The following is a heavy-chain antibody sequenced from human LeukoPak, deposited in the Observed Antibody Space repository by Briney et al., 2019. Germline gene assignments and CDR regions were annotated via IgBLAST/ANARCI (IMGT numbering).Heavy chain of an antibody. Sequence: GRSLRLSCAASGFTFSSYAMHWVRQAPGKGLEWVAVISYDGSNKYYADSVKGRFTISRDNSKNTLYLQRNSLRAEDTAVYYCAKDGPSSGWRPYYFDYWGQGTLVTVSS. CDR1: GFTFSSYA. J-gene: IGHJ4*02. CDR2: ISYDGSNK. CDR3: AKDGPSSGWRPYYFDY. D-gene: IGHD6-19*01. V-gene: IGHV3-30*04.